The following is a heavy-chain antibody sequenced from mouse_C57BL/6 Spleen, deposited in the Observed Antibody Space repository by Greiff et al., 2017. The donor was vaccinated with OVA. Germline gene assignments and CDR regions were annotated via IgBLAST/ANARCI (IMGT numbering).Heavy chain of an antibody. J-gene: IGHJ4*01. V-gene: IGHV1-15*01. D-gene: IGHD1-1*01. CDR2: IDPETGGT. CDR1: GYTFTDYE. Sequence: VQLQQSGAELVRPGASVTLSCKASGYTFTDYEMHWVKQTPVHGLEWIGAIDPETGGTAYNQKFKGKAILTADKSSSTAYMELRSLTSEDAAVYYCTRGNYAAMDYWGQGTSVTVSS. CDR3: TRGNYAAMDY.